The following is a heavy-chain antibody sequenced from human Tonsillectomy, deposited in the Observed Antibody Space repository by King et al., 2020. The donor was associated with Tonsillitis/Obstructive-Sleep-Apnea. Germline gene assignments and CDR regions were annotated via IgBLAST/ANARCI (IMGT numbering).Heavy chain of an antibody. CDR3: ARRSTVTIKRGWFDP. Sequence: QLVQSGAEVKKPGASVKVSCKASGYTFTSYYMHWVRQAPGQGLEWMGIINPSGGSTSYAQKFQGRVTMTRDTSTSTVYMELISLRSEDTAVYYCARRSTVTIKRGWFDPWGQGTLVTVSS. CDR1: GYTFTSYY. CDR2: INPSGGST. D-gene: IGHD4-17*01. J-gene: IGHJ5*02. V-gene: IGHV1-46*01.